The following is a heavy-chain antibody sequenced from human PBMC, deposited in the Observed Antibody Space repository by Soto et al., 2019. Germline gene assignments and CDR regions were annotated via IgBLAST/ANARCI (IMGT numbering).Heavy chain of an antibody. D-gene: IGHD1-1*01. CDR3: ARGSRNSRCRPDS. J-gene: IGHJ4*02. CDR2: IYYTGIT. Sequence: QVQLQESGPGLLKPSETLSLTCTVSGGSISTYYWSWIRHPPGKGLDWIGYIYYTGITTYNPSLKSRVTISVDTSKNQFSLKLTSVTAADTAVYYCARGSRNSRCRPDSWGQGTLVTVSS. CDR1: GGSISTYY. V-gene: IGHV4-59*01.